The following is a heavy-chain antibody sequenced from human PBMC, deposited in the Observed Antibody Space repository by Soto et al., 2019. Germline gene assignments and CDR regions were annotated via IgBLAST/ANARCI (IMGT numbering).Heavy chain of an antibody. J-gene: IGHJ6*03. D-gene: IGHD3-3*01. CDR2: ISSSSSTI. CDR1: GFTFSSYS. V-gene: IGHV3-48*01. Sequence: SLRLSCAASGFTFSSYSMNWVRQAPGKGLEWVSYISSSSSTIYYADSVKGRFTISRDNAKNSLYLQMNSLRAEDTAVYYCARDYDFWGGYPPDYYYYYYMDVWGKGTTVTVSS. CDR3: ARDYDFWGGYPPDYYYYYYMDV.